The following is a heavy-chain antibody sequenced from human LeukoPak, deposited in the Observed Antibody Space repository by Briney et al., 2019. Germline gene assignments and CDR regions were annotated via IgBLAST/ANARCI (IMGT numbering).Heavy chain of an antibody. V-gene: IGHV4-39*01. Sequence: GSLRLSCAASGFTFSSYSMNWIRQPPGKGLEWIGSIYYRGSTYYNPSLKSRVTISVDTSKNQFSLKLSSVTAADTAVYYCARHPYQLLWLSWLDPWGQGTLVTVSS. CDR2: IYYRGST. D-gene: IGHD2-2*01. CDR1: GFTFSSYS. J-gene: IGHJ5*02. CDR3: ARHPYQLLWLSWLDP.